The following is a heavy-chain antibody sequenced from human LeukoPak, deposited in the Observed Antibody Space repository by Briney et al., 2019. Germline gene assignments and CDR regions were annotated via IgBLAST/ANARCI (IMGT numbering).Heavy chain of an antibody. V-gene: IGHV4-59*08. Sequence: TTSETLSLTCTVSGDSISGYYWSWIRQPPEKGLEYIGYIYYSGSTDYNPSLKSRVTISVDTSKNQFSLKLSSVTAADTAVYYCARHYYHSSGYYYFDYWGQGTLVTVSS. CDR3: ARHYYHSSGYYYFDY. D-gene: IGHD3-22*01. CDR2: IYYSGST. CDR1: GDSISGYY. J-gene: IGHJ4*02.